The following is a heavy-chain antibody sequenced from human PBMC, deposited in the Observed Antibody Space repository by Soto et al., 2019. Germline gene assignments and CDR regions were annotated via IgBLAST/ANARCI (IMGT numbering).Heavy chain of an antibody. CDR2: ISGSGGGT. J-gene: IGHJ6*03. CDR1: GFTFSSYA. CDR3: AKGSDTMVRGVIVYYYYHMDV. V-gene: IGHV3-23*01. D-gene: IGHD3-10*01. Sequence: GGSLRLSCAASGFTFSSYAMSWVRQAPGKGLEWVSAISGSGGGTYYADSVKGRFTISRDNSKNTLYLQMNSLRAEDTAVYYCAKGSDTMVRGVIVYYYYHMDVWGKGTTVTVSS.